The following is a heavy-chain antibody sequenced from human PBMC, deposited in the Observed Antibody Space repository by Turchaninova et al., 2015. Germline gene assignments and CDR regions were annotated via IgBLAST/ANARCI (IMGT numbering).Heavy chain of an antibody. CDR1: GYSFLTYG. V-gene: IGHV1-18*01. Sequence: VQLVQSGGEVKKPGASMKVSCQASGYSFLTYGISWVRQAPGHGLEWMGWITPDSGKTQYAQTFQDRVICTKDTSTNKIIRELGSLRNDDPAVYYCVRGWYGTKLDPWGQGTLVNVSS. CDR2: ITPDSGKT. J-gene: IGHJ5*02. CDR3: VRGWYGTKLDP. D-gene: IGHD2-15*01.